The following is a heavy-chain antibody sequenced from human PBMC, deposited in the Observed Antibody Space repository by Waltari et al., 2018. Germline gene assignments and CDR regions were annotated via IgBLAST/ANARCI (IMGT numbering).Heavy chain of an antibody. J-gene: IGHJ4*02. CDR3: AHSRGY. V-gene: IGHV3-23*01. D-gene: IGHD3-10*01. CDR1: GISFSTYG. CDR2: ISPNSIST. Sequence: EVQLLESGGGLVQPGGSLSLSCTASGISFSTYGMTWVRQAPGKGLEVVSSISPNSISTDYADSVKGRFTISRDNSKNTLYLQMNSLRAEDTAMYYCAHSRGYWGQGTLVTVSS.